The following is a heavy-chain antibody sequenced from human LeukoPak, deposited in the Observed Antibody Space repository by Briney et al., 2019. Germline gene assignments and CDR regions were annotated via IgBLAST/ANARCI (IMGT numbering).Heavy chain of an antibody. V-gene: IGHV4-59*02. D-gene: IGHD3-10*01. CDR1: GVFVSDYY. Sequence: SETLSLTCTVSGVFVSDYYWSWVRQPPGKGLECIGYIYYGGTTNYNPSLRSRVTISVDTSQNQFSLNLSSVTAADTAVYYCARGLSPRINMVRGVRPPFRGVFDYWGQGTLVTVSS. CDR2: IYYGGTT. J-gene: IGHJ4*02. CDR3: ARGLSPRINMVRGVRPPFRGVFDY.